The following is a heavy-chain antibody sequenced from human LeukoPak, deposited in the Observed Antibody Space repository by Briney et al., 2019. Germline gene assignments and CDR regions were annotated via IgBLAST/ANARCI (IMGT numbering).Heavy chain of an antibody. CDR2: IFPSGGEI. CDR1: GFTFSTFA. V-gene: IGHV3-23*01. Sequence: PGGSLRLSCAASGFTFSTFAMIWVRQPPGKGLEWVSSIFPSGGEIHYADSVKGRFTISRDNSKNTLYLQMNSLRAEDTAVYYCARLRITMVRGVPNYYYYMDVWGKGTTVTVSS. CDR3: ARLRITMVRGVPNYYYYMDV. D-gene: IGHD3-10*01. J-gene: IGHJ6*03.